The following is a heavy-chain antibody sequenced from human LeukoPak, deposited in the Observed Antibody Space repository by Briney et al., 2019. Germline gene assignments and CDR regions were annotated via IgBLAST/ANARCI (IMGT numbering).Heavy chain of an antibody. CDR1: GLTVSTNY. V-gene: IGHV3-11*04. CDR2: VSRGARTI. J-gene: IGHJ6*02. Sequence: GGSLRLSCAVSGLTVSTNYMSWVRQAPGKGLEWVSYVSRGARTIYYADSVMGRFTISRDNAENSLFLQMNSLRDEDTAVYYCARRLPYFGMDVWGQGTTVTVSS. CDR3: ARRLPYFGMDV.